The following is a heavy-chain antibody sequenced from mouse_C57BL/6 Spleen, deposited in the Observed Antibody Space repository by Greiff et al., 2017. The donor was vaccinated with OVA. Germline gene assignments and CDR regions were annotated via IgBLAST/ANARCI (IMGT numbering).Heavy chain of an antibody. J-gene: IGHJ4*01. CDR1: GFTFSDYG. CDR3: AREGFGYYAMDY. V-gene: IGHV5-17*01. Sequence: EVHLVESGGGLVKPGGSLKLSCAASGFTFSDYGMHWVRQAPEKGLEWVAYISSGSSTIYYADTVKGRFTISRDNAKNTLFLQMTSLRSEDTAMYYCAREGFGYYAMDYWGQGTSVTVSS. CDR2: ISSGSSTI.